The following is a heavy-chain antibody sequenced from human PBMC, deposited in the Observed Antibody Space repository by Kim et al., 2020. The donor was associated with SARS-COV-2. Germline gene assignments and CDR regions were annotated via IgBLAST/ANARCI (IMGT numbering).Heavy chain of an antibody. CDR1: GFSLSNARMG. CDR2: IFSNDEK. CDR3: ARIVGPPYYYDSSGQGPFDY. D-gene: IGHD3-22*01. Sequence: SGPTLVNPTETLTLTCTVSGFSLSNARMGVSWIRQPPGKALEWLAHIFSNDEKSYSTSLKSRLTISKDTSKSQVVLTMTNMDPVDTATYYCARIVGPPYYYDSSGQGPFDYWGQGTLVTVSS. V-gene: IGHV2-26*01. J-gene: IGHJ4*02.